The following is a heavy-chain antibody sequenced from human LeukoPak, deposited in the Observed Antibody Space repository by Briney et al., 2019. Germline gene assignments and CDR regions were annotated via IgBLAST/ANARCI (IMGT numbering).Heavy chain of an antibody. CDR3: ARGGIRRTFDN. D-gene: IGHD3-3*02. V-gene: IGHV4-59*01. CDR1: GGSISTYY. J-gene: IGHJ4*02. CDR2: IYYSGST. Sequence: PSETLSLTCTVSGGSISTYYWNWIRQPPGKGLEWIGYIYYSGSTNYNPSLKSRVTISVDTSKNQFSLNLTSVTAADTAVYYCARGGIRRTFDNWGQGTLVTVSS.